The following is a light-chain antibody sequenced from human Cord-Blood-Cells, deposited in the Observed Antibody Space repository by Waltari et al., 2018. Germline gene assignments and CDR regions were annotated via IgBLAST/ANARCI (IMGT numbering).Light chain of an antibody. CDR1: SGHSSYA. CDR3: QTWGTGIGG. CDR2: LNREGSH. J-gene: IGLJ3*02. V-gene: IGLV4-69*01. Sequence: QLVLPQSPSASASLGASVKLTCTLSSGHSSYAIAWPQQQPEKGPRYLMKLNREGSHSKGDGIPDRFSGSSSGAGRYLTISSLQSEDEADYYCQTWGTGIGGFGGGTKLTVL.